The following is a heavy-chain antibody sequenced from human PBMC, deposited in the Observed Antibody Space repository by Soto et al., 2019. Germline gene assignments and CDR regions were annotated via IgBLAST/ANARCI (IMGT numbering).Heavy chain of an antibody. D-gene: IGHD6-19*01. CDR2: IIPIFGTA. V-gene: IGHV1-69*13. CDR3: ARGGIAVAGPSYY. Sequence: SVKVSCKASGGTFSSYAISWVRQAPGQGLEWMGGIIPIFGTANYAQKFQGRVTITADESTSTAYMELSSLRSEDTAVYYCARGGIAVAGPSYYWGQGTLVTVSS. CDR1: GGTFSSYA. J-gene: IGHJ4*02.